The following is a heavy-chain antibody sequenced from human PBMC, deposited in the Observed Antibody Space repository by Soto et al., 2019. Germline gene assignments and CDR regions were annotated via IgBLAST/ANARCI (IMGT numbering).Heavy chain of an antibody. D-gene: IGHD3-10*01. CDR2: TYFRSKWYN. CDR1: GDSVSIDIAA. Sequence: VQLQQSGPGLVKPSQTLSLTCVISGDSVSIDIAAWNWLRQSPSRGLEWLRRTYFRSKWYNDYVISLKGRIIINPDTSRTQFSLQLDSVTPADTAVYYCASEYFRSGTYGMDVWGPGTTVTVSS. V-gene: IGHV6-1*01. J-gene: IGHJ6*02. CDR3: ASEYFRSGTYGMDV.